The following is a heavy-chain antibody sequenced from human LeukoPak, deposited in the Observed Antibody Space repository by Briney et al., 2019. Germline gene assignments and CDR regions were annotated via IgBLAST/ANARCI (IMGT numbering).Heavy chain of an antibody. V-gene: IGHV3-49*04. CDR1: GFTFGDYS. Sequence: GRSLRLSCTASGFTFGDYSMNWVRQAPGKGLEWVGFVRSKAYGGTTEYAASVKGRFTISRDDSKSIAYLQMNSLKTEDTAVYYCTRGRRATHDYWGQGTLVTVSS. CDR3: TRGRRATHDY. D-gene: IGHD1-26*01. CDR2: VRSKAYGGTT. J-gene: IGHJ4*02.